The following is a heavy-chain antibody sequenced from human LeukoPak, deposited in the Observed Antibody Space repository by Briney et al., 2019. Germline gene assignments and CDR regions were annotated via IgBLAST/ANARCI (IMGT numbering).Heavy chain of an antibody. Sequence: PGGSLRLSCAASGFTFDDYGMSWVRQAPGKGLEWVSGINWNGGSTGYADSVEGRFTISRDNAKNSLYLQMNSLRAEDTAGYYCARSGYYYDSSGYPEYWFDPWGQGTLVTVSS. J-gene: IGHJ5*02. CDR2: INWNGGST. CDR1: GFTFDDYG. CDR3: ARSGYYYDSSGYPEYWFDP. D-gene: IGHD3-22*01. V-gene: IGHV3-20*04.